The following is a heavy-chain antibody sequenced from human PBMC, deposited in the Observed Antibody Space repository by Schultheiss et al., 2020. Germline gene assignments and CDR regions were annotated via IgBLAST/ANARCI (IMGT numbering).Heavy chain of an antibody. V-gene: IGHV4-59*01. Sequence: SETLSLTCTVSGGSISSYYWSWIRQHPGKGLEWIGYIYYSGSTNYNPSLKSRVTISVDTSKNQFSLKLSSVTAADTAVYYCARVRYYGSGGENWFDPWGQGTLVTVSS. CDR2: IYYSGST. J-gene: IGHJ5*02. CDR1: GGSISSYY. D-gene: IGHD3-10*01. CDR3: ARVRYYGSGGENWFDP.